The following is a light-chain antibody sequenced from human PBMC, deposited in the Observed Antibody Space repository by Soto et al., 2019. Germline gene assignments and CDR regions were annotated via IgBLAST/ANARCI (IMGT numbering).Light chain of an antibody. CDR1: QTVSITY. CDR2: GAS. CDR3: QQYGSSPLIR. J-gene: IGKJ5*01. V-gene: IGKV3-20*01. Sequence: VLTQSPGTLSLSPGESATLSCRASQTVSITYLTWYQQKPGQAPRLLIFGASKRATGIPDRLSGSGSEGDFAYTISGLEAEDFSVYYCQQYGSSPLIRFGQRKRLEIK.